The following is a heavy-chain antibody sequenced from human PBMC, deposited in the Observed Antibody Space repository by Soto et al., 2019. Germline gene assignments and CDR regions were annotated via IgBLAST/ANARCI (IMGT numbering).Heavy chain of an antibody. D-gene: IGHD6-19*01. CDR1: GFNFSSYW. CDR3: ARASEGYNSGWYRYYYMDV. V-gene: IGHV3-74*01. Sequence: PGGSLRLSCAASGFNFSSYWMHWVRQAPGKGLVWVSRVNGDGSSINYADSVKGRLTISRDNAKNTLYLQMNSLRAEDTAVYYCARASEGYNSGWYRYYYMDVWGKGTTVTVSS. CDR2: VNGDGSSI. J-gene: IGHJ6*03.